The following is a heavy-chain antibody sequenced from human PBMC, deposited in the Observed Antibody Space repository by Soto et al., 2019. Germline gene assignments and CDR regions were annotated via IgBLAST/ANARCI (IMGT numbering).Heavy chain of an antibody. D-gene: IGHD3-10*01. J-gene: IGHJ4*02. CDR1: GFTFSSYA. Sequence: QVQLVESGGGVVQPGRSLRLSCAASGFTFSSYAMHWVRQAPGKGLEWVAVISYDGSNKYYADSVKGRFTISRDNSKNTLYLQMNSLRAEDTAVYYCARDRSVLLWFGELPYWGQGTQVTVSS. CDR2: ISYDGSNK. CDR3: ARDRSVLLWFGELPY. V-gene: IGHV3-30-3*01.